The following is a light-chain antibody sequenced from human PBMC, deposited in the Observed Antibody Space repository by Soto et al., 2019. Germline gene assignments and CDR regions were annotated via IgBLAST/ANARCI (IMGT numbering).Light chain of an antibody. CDR1: QGISSA. CDR2: DAS. Sequence: AIQLTQSPSSLSASVGDRVTITCRASQGISSALAWYQQKPGKAPKLLIYDASSLESGAPSRFSGSGSGTDFTLTISSLQPEDFATYYCQQFNNYSITVGQGTRLEIK. J-gene: IGKJ5*01. CDR3: QQFNNYSIT. V-gene: IGKV1D-13*01.